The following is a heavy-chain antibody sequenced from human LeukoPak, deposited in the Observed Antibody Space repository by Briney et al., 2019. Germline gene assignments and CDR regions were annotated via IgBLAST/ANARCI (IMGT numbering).Heavy chain of an antibody. CDR1: GFTFSSYA. CDR2: LRGGGDST. CDR3: AQDPQPGGSGRYYVFDY. J-gene: IGHJ4*02. Sequence: RTGGSLRLSCAASGFTFSSYAMSWVRQAPGRGLEWVSTLRGGGDSTYSADSVKARFTISRDNSKNTLHLQMNSLRAEDTAVYFCAQDPQPGGSGRYYVFDYCGQGTLVTVSS. D-gene: IGHD3-22*01. V-gene: IGHV3-23*01.